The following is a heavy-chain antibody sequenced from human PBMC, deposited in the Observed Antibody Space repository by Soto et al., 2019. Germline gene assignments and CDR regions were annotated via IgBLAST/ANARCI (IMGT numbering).Heavy chain of an antibody. J-gene: IGHJ6*03. CDR2: INHSGST. CDR1: GGSFSGYY. D-gene: IGHD6-13*01. V-gene: IGHV4-34*01. CDR3: ARVDHSSSWYYWAYYYYYMDV. Sequence: SATLSLTCAVYGGSFSGYYWSWIRQPPGKGLEWIGEINHSGSTNYNPSLKSRVTISVDTSKNQFSLKLSSVTAADTAVYYCARVDHSSSWYYWAYYYYYMDVWGKGTTVTVSS.